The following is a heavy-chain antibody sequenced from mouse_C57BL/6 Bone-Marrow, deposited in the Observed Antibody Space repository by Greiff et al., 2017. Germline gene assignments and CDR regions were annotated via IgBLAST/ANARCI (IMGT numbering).Heavy chain of an antibody. CDR3: ARGSNAMDY. Sequence: EVQLQQSGPELVKPGASVKISCKASGYTFTDYYMNWVKQSHGKSLEWIGDINPNNGGTSYNQKFKGKATLTVDKSYSPAYMELRSLTSADSAVYYSARGSNAMDYWGQGTSVTVSS. V-gene: IGHV1-26*01. J-gene: IGHJ4*01. CDR1: GYTFTDYY. CDR2: INPNNGGT.